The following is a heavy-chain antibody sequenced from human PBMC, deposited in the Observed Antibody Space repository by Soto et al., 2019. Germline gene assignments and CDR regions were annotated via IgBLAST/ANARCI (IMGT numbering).Heavy chain of an antibody. CDR2: VYYSGGA. CDR1: GGSIHNSHSF. V-gene: IGHV4-39*01. D-gene: IGHD2-15*01. CDR3: VKVVEGATRHTDFDS. Sequence: SATLCITCTVSGGSIHNSHSFWGWIRQPPGQGLEFIGSVYYSGGAHYNPSLESRVTISVDTSTNQVSLRVNSVTAADTGFYYCVKVVEGATRHTDFDSWGRGTLVTVSS. J-gene: IGHJ4*02.